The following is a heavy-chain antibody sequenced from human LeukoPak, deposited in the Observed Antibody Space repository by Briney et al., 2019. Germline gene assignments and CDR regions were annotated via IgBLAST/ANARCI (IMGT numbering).Heavy chain of an antibody. J-gene: IGHJ4*02. Sequence: PGGSLRLSCAASGFTVSSNFMSWVRQAPGKGLEWVSVIYSGGSTYYADSVKGRFTISRDNAKNSLYLQMNSLRDEDTAVYYCARGRTATPYFDSWGQGTLVTVSS. CDR2: IYSGGST. D-gene: IGHD5-18*01. CDR3: ARGRTATPYFDS. V-gene: IGHV3-66*01. CDR1: GFTVSSNF.